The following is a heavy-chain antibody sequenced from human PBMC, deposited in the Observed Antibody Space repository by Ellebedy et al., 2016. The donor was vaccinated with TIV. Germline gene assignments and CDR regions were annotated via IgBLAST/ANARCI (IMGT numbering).Heavy chain of an antibody. CDR1: GYSFTSYW. Sequence: KVSRXGSGYSFTSYWIGWVRQMPGKGLEWMGIIYPGDSDTRYSPSFQGQVTISADKSISTAYLQWSSLKASDTAMYYCARQFGPGEGGPDYWGQGTLVTVSS. CDR2: IYPGDSDT. J-gene: IGHJ4*02. CDR3: ARQFGPGEGGPDY. D-gene: IGHD3-10*01. V-gene: IGHV5-51*01.